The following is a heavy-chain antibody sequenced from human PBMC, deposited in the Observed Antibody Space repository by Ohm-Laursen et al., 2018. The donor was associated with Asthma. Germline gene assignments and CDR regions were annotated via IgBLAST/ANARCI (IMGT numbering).Heavy chain of an antibody. D-gene: IGHD3-22*01. CDR3: ARDLSMIVTPGNY. V-gene: IGHV3-33*01. J-gene: IGHJ4*02. CDR1: GFTFSSYG. CDR2: IWYDGSNK. Sequence: SLRLSCAASGFTFSSYGMHWVRQAPGKGLEWVAVIWYDGSNKYYADSVKGRFTISRDNSKNTLYLQMNSLRAEDTAVYYCARDLSMIVTPGNYWGQGTLVTVSS.